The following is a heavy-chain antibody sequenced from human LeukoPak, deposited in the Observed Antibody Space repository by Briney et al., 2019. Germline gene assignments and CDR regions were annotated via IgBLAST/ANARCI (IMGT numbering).Heavy chain of an antibody. CDR3: AKVGSGGSCYSS. Sequence: PGGSLRLSCAASGLTFSSYWMHWVRQAPGKGLVWVSRINSDGSSTSYADSVKGRFTISRDNAKNTLYLQMNSLRAEDTAVYYCAKVGSGGSCYSSWGQGTLVTVSS. CDR1: GLTFSSYW. V-gene: IGHV3-74*01. D-gene: IGHD2-15*01. J-gene: IGHJ4*02. CDR2: INSDGSST.